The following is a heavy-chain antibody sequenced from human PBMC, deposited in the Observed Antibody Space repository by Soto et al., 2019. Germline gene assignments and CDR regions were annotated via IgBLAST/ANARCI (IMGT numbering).Heavy chain of an antibody. D-gene: IGHD3-10*01. V-gene: IGHV1-69*05. CDR1: GGTFSSYA. CDR3: ARDQVVTEWFGELLDYNGMDV. Sequence: GASVKVSCKASGGTFSSYAISWVRQAPGQGLEWMGGNIPIFGTENYAQKLQGRFTMTTDTSTSTAYMELRSLRSDDTAVYYCARDQVVTEWFGELLDYNGMDVWGQGTTVTVSS. J-gene: IGHJ6*02. CDR2: NIPIFGTE.